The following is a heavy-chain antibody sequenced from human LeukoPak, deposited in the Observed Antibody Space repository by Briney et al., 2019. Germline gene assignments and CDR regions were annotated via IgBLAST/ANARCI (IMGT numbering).Heavy chain of an antibody. CDR2: IYTSGST. V-gene: IGHV4-61*02. D-gene: IGHD6-13*01. J-gene: IGHJ4*02. CDR1: GGSISSGSYY. CDR3: ARDRPGYLFDY. Sequence: SETLSLTCTVSGGSISSGSYYWSWIRQPAGKGLEWIGRIYTSGSTNYNPSLKSRVTISVDTSKNQFSLKLSSVTAADTAVYYCARDRPGYLFDYWGQGTLVTVSS.